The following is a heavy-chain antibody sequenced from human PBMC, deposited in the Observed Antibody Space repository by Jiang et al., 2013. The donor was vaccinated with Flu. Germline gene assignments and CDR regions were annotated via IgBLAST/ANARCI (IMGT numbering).Heavy chain of an antibody. CDR2: IYHSGST. D-gene: IGHD4-23*01. CDR3: ARAWGGNFDAFDI. V-gene: IGHV4-38-2*01. J-gene: IGHJ3*02. CDR1: GYSISSGYY. Sequence: LLKPSETLSLTCVVSGYSISSGYYWGWIRQPPGKGLEWIGSIYHSGSTNYNLPLKTRVTISGDTSKNQFSLNLRSVTAADTAVYYCARAWGGNFDAFDIWGQGTTVTVSS.